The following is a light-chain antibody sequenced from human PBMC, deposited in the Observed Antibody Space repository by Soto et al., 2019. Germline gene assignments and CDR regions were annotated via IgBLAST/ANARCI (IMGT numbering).Light chain of an antibody. V-gene: IGKV3-20*01. CDR2: GAS. CDR1: QSVSSNN. J-gene: IGKJ3*01. Sequence: EIVLTQSPGTLSLSPGERATLSCRASQSVSSNNLAWYQQKPGQAPRLLIYGASRRATDIPDRFSGSGSGTYFTVTIPSLATADFEVYYWQQYCHSPFTFGPGTKVDIK. CDR3: QQYCHSPFT.